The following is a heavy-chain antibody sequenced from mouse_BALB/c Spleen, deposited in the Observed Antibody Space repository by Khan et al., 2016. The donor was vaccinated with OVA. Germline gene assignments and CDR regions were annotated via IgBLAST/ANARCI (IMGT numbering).Heavy chain of an antibody. CDR2: ITYSGNP. V-gene: IGHV3-8*02. J-gene: IGHJ4*01. Sequence: EVQLVESGPSLVKPSQTLSLTCSVTGDSITSGFWNWIRKFPGNKFEYLGYITYSGNPYYNPSLKRRISLTRDTSKSQYYLQLNSVTTEDTATYYCARSYGSWAMDYWGQGTSVTVSS. CDR3: ARSYGSWAMDY. CDR1: GDSITSGF. D-gene: IGHD1-1*01.